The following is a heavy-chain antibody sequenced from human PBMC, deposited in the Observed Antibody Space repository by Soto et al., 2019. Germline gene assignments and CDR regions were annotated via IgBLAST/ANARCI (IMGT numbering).Heavy chain of an antibody. V-gene: IGHV4-31*03. CDR3: ARDEVSKSGYYYGMDV. CDR1: GGSISSGGYY. Sequence: SETLSLTCTVSGGSISSGGYYWSWIRQHPGKGLEWIGYIYYSGSTYYNPSLKSRVTISVDTSKNQFSLKLSSVTAADTAVYYCARDEVSKSGYYYGMDVWGQGTTVTVSS. CDR2: IYYSGST. D-gene: IGHD7-27*01. J-gene: IGHJ6*02.